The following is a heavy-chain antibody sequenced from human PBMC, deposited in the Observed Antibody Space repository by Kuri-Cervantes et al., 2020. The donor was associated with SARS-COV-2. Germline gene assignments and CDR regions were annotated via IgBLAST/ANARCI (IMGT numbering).Heavy chain of an antibody. V-gene: IGHV1-18*01. Sequence: ASVKVSCKASGHTFTSYGISWVRQAPGQGLEWMGWISAYNGNTNYAQKLQGRVTMTTDTSTSTAYMELRSLRSDDTAVYYCARDGIDIVVGNDAFDIWGQGTMVTVSS. D-gene: IGHD2-2*01. CDR2: ISAYNGNT. J-gene: IGHJ3*02. CDR3: ARDGIDIVVGNDAFDI. CDR1: GHTFTSYG.